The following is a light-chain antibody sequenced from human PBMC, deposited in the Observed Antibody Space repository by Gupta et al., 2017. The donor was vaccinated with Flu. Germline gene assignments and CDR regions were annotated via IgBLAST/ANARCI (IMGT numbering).Light chain of an antibody. CDR2: DAS. CDR1: QTVRDY. Sequence: EIVLTQSPATLSLSPGEGVTLSCRASQTVRDYLAWYQQRPGQPPRLLIYDASNRATGVPARFSGSGSGTDFSLTISGREPEESATYYCHQRNDWPITFGTGTKV. CDR3: HQRNDWPIT. V-gene: IGKV3-11*01. J-gene: IGKJ4*01.